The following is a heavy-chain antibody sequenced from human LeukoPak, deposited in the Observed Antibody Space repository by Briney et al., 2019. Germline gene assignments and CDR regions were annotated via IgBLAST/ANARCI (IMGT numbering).Heavy chain of an antibody. J-gene: IGHJ4*02. CDR3: ASDLGYCRSTSCVDGDY. D-gene: IGHD2-2*01. Sequence: ASVKVSCKASGYTFTSYYMHWVRQAPGQGLEWMGLINPSGGSTSYAQKFQGRVTMTRDTSTSTVYMELSSLRSEDTAVYYWASDLGYCRSTSCVDGDYWGQGTLVTVSS. CDR2: INPSGGST. V-gene: IGHV1-46*01. CDR1: GYTFTSYY.